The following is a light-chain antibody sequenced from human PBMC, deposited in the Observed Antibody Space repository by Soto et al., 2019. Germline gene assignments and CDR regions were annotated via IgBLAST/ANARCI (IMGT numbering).Light chain of an antibody. J-gene: IGKJ4*01. CDR2: WAS. Sequence: DIVMTQYPDSLAVSLGERATINCKSSQSLLYNSNNKNYLAWYQQKPGQPPKVLIFWASTRESGVPDRFSGSGSGTDFTLTISSLQAEDVAVYYCQQYYGTSPLTFGGGTKVEIK. CDR1: QSLLYNSNNKNY. CDR3: QQYYGTSPLT. V-gene: IGKV4-1*01.